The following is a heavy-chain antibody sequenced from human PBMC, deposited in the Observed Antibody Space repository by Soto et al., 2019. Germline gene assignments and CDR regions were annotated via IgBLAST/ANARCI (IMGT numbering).Heavy chain of an antibody. CDR2: ISSSSSTI. Sequence: GSLRLSCAASGFTFSSHSMNWVRQAPGKGLEWVSYISSSSSTIYYADSVKGRFTISRDNAKNSLYLQMNSLRAEDTAVYYCARDSGYSYGPLDYWGQGTLVTVSS. CDR3: ARDSGYSYGPLDY. D-gene: IGHD5-18*01. J-gene: IGHJ4*02. V-gene: IGHV3-48*01. CDR1: GFTFSSHS.